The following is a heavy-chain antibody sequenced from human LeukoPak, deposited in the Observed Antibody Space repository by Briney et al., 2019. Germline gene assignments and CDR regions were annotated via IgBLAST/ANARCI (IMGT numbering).Heavy chain of an antibody. CDR3: ARDRMTAIRGPIGYFDY. Sequence: SETLSLTCTVSGGSISSSSYYWGWIRQPPGKGLEWIGSIYYSGSTYYNPSLKSRVTISVDTSKNQFSLKLSSVTAADTAVYYCARDRMTAIRGPIGYFDYWGQGTLVTVSS. CDR1: GGSISSSSYY. V-gene: IGHV4-39*07. CDR2: IYYSGST. J-gene: IGHJ4*02. D-gene: IGHD2-21*02.